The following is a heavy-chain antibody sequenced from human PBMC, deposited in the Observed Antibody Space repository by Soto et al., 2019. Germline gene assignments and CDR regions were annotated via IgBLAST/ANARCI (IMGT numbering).Heavy chain of an antibody. J-gene: IGHJ4*02. Sequence: GESLKISCKGSGYSFTSYWIGWVRQMPGKGLEWMGIIYPGDSDTRYSPSFQGQVTTSADKSISTAYLQWSSLKASDTAMYYCARLGYYYGSGAPYYFDYWGQGTLVTVSS. V-gene: IGHV5-51*01. D-gene: IGHD3-10*01. CDR3: ARLGYYYGSGAPYYFDY. CDR1: GYSFTSYW. CDR2: IYPGDSDT.